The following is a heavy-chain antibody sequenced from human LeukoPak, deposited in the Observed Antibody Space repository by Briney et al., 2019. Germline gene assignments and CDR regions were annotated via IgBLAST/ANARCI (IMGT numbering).Heavy chain of an antibody. Sequence: SETLSLTCTVSGGSISSYYWSWIRQPPGKGLEWTGYIYYSGSAYYNPSLKSRVSISVDTSKNQFSLKLSSLTAADTAVYYCAREADYGGNLHLVIDYWGQGSLVTVSS. CDR3: AREADYGGNLHLVIDY. D-gene: IGHD4-23*01. CDR1: GGSISSYY. CDR2: IYYSGSA. V-gene: IGHV4-59*12. J-gene: IGHJ4*02.